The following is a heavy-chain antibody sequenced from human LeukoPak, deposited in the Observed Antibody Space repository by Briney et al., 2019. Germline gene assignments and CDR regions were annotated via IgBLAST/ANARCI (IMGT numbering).Heavy chain of an antibody. CDR3: AREPGRIVVVPAAIHRTVWFDP. D-gene: IGHD2-2*01. V-gene: IGHV1-2*02. CDR1: GYTFTGYY. Sequence: ASVKVSCKASGYTFTGYYMHWVRQAPGQGLEWMGWINPNSGGTNYAQKFQGRVTMTRDTSISTAYMELSRLRSDDTAVYYCAREPGRIVVVPAAIHRTVWFDPWGQGTLVTVSS. CDR2: INPNSGGT. J-gene: IGHJ5*02.